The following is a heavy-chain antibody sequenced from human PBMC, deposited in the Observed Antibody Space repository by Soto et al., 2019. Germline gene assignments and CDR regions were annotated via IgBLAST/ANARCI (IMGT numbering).Heavy chain of an antibody. CDR3: ARRILLWSVRDAFDI. D-gene: IGHD3-10*01. V-gene: IGHV5-51*03. CDR2: IYPEDSDT. Sequence: EVQLVQSGAEVKKPGESLKISCKGFGYTNPSYWIGWVRQMPGKGLEWMEIIYPEDSDTRYSPTFQGQVTISADKSISTAYLQWSSLKASDTAMYYCARRILLWSVRDAFDIWGQGTMVTVSS. J-gene: IGHJ3*02. CDR1: GYTNPSYW.